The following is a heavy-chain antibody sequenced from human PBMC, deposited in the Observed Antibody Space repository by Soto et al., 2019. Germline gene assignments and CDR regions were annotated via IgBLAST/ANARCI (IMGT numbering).Heavy chain of an antibody. V-gene: IGHV1-69*02. CDR3: AIAVAGQELPYYFDY. CDR2: IIPILGIA. CDR1: GGTFSSYT. J-gene: IGHJ4*02. D-gene: IGHD6-19*01. Sequence: QVQLVQSGAEVKKPGSSVKVSCKASGGTFSSYTISWVRQAPVQGLEWMGRIIPILGIANYAQKFQGRVTITADKSTSTAYMELSSLRSEDTAVYYYAIAVAGQELPYYFDYWGQGTLVTVSS.